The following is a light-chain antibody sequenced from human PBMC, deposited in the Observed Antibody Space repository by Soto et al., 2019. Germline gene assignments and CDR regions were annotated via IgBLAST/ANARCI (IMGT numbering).Light chain of an antibody. J-gene: IGLJ3*02. CDR2: DVS. CDR1: SSDVGGYNY. Sequence: QSALTQPASVSGSPGQSITISCTGTSSDVGGYNYVSWYQQHPGKAPKLMIYDVSDRPSGVSNRFSGSKSGNTAFLTISGLQAEDEADYYCSSYTSSSTPVFGGGTKVTVL. V-gene: IGLV2-14*03. CDR3: SSYTSSSTPV.